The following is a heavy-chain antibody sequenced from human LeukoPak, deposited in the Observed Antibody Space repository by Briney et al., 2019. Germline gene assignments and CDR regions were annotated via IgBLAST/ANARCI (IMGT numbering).Heavy chain of an antibody. D-gene: IGHD1-1*01. CDR1: GFTFSSYA. Sequence: GGSLRLSCAASGFTFSSYAMSWVRQAPGKGLEWVSYISSSGSTIYYADSVKGRFTISRDNAKNTLYLQMNSLRVEDTAVYFCARDPQRDSFDIWGQGTMVTVSS. CDR3: ARDPQRDSFDI. CDR2: ISSSGSTI. V-gene: IGHV3-48*04. J-gene: IGHJ3*02.